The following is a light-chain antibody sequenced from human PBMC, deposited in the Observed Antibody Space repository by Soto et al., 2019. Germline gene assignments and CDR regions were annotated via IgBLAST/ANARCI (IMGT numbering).Light chain of an antibody. Sequence: QSVLTQPRSVSGSPGQSVTISCTGTSSDIGAYDFVSWHQHHPGKAPKVIIYDVTKRPSGVPDRFSGSKSGNTASLTISGLQADDEADYHCCSYTGSYSLVFGGGTKLTVL. J-gene: IGLJ2*01. V-gene: IGLV2-11*01. CDR3: CSYTGSYSLV. CDR2: DVT. CDR1: SSDIGAYDF.